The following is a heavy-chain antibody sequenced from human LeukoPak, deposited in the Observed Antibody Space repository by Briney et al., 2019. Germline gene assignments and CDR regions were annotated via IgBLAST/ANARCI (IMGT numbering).Heavy chain of an antibody. Sequence: PGGSLRLSCAASGFNFNDYAMKWVRQAPGKGLEWVSAISGSGGSTYYADSVKGRFTISRDNSKNTLYLQMNSLRAEDTAVYYCAKGPTPVVTPYFDYWGQGTLVTVSS. CDR1: GFNFNDYA. V-gene: IGHV3-23*01. D-gene: IGHD4-23*01. CDR2: ISGSGGST. CDR3: AKGPTPVVTPYFDY. J-gene: IGHJ4*02.